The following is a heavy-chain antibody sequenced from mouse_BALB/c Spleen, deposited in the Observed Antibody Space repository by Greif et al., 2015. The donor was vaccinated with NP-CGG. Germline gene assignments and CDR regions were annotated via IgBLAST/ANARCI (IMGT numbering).Heavy chain of an antibody. CDR1: GFTFSDYY. CDR3: ARERAMDY. V-gene: IGHV5-4*02. J-gene: IGHJ4*01. Sequence: EVQLVESGGGLVKPGGSLKLSCAASGFTFSDYYMYWVRQTPEKRLEWVATISDGGSYTYYPDSVKGRFTISRDNAKNNLYLQMSSLKSEDTAMYYCARERAMDYWGQGTSVTVSS. CDR2: ISDGGSYT.